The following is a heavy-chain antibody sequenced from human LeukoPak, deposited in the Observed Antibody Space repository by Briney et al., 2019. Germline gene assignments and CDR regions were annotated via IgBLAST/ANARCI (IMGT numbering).Heavy chain of an antibody. V-gene: IGHV3-30*04. J-gene: IGHJ4*02. D-gene: IGHD6-6*01. CDR2: TSYDGSNK. CDR1: GFTFSSYA. Sequence: GGSLRLSCAASGFTFSSYAMHWVRQAPGKGLEWVAVTSYDGSNKYYADSVKGRFTISRDNSKNTLYLQMNSLRAEDTAVYYCARGDSSSQAFDYWGQGTLVTVSS. CDR3: ARGDSSSQAFDY.